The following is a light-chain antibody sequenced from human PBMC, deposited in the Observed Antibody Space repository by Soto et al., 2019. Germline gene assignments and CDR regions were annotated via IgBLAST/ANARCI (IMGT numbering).Light chain of an antibody. CDR3: QSYDSDNWI. Sequence: NFMLTQPHSVSESPGKTVTISCTGSSGRIASNYVQWYQQRPGSAPTTVIYEDHQRPSGVPDRFSGSIDSSSNSASLTISGLKTDDEADYYCQSYDSDNWIFGGGTKLTVL. V-gene: IGLV6-57*02. CDR2: EDH. J-gene: IGLJ2*01. CDR1: SGRIASNY.